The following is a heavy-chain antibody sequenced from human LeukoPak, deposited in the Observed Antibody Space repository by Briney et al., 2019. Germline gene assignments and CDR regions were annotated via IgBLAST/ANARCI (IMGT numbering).Heavy chain of an antibody. D-gene: IGHD4-17*01. CDR1: GGSISSNSYY. CDR2: IYYSGST. J-gene: IGHJ6*03. Sequence: PSETLSLTCAVSGGSISSNSYYWGWIRQPPGKGLEWIGSIYYSGSTYYNPSLKSRVTISVDTSKNQFSLKLSSVTAADTAVYYCARGAHYGDYYYYYMDVWGKGTTVTVSS. CDR3: ARGAHYGDYYYYYMDV. V-gene: IGHV4-39*01.